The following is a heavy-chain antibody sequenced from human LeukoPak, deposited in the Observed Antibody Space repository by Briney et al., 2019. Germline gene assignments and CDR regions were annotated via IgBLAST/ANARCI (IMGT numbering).Heavy chain of an antibody. J-gene: IGHJ4*02. Sequence: ASVKVSCKASGYTFTSYDINWVRQATGQGLEWMGWMNPNSGSTSYAQKFQGRVTITRNTSISTAYMELSRLRSDDTAVYYCARVGRCSSTSCYYYFDYWGQGTLVTVSS. V-gene: IGHV1-8*03. CDR2: MNPNSGST. D-gene: IGHD2-2*01. CDR1: GYTFTSYD. CDR3: ARVGRCSSTSCYYYFDY.